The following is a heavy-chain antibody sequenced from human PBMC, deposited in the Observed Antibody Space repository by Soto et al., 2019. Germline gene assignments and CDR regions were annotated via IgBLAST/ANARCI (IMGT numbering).Heavy chain of an antibody. J-gene: IGHJ4*02. CDR1: GGSISSGGYS. V-gene: IGHV4-30-2*01. Sequence: SETLSLTWAVSGGSISSGGYSWSWIRQPPGKGLEWIGYIYHSGSTYYNPSLKSRVTISVDRSKNQFSLKLSSVTAADTAVYYCARASLTMVRGVIDGIDYWGQGTLVTVSS. CDR2: IYHSGST. CDR3: ARASLTMVRGVIDGIDY. D-gene: IGHD3-10*01.